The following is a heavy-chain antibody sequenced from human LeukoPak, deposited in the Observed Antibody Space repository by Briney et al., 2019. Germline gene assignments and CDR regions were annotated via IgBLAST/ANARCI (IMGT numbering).Heavy chain of an antibody. V-gene: IGHV1-24*01. D-gene: IGHD3-22*01. CDR2: FDPEDGET. CDR3: ATRYYDSSSSIDR. Sequence: ASVKVSCKASGGAFSSYVISWVRQAPGKGLEWMGGFDPEDGETIYAQKFQGRVTMTEDTSTDTAYMELSSLRSEDTAVYYCATRYYDSSSSIDRWGQGTLVTVSS. CDR1: GGAFSSYV. J-gene: IGHJ5*02.